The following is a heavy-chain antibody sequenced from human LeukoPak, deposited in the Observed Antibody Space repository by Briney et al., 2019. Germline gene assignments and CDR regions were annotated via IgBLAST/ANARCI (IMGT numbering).Heavy chain of an antibody. J-gene: IGHJ4*02. V-gene: IGHV4-59*08. CDR3: ARHGATEGLGFDY. CDR1: GGSISSYY. Sequence: PSETLSLTCTVSGGSISSYYWSWIRQPPGKGLEWIGYIYYSGSTNYNPSLKSRVTISVDTSKNQFSLKLTSVTAADTAVYYCARHGATEGLGFDYWGQGTLVTVSS. CDR2: IYYSGST. D-gene: IGHD4/OR15-4a*01.